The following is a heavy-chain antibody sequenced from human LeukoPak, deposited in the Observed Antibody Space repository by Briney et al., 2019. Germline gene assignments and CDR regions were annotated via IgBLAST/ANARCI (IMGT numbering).Heavy chain of an antibody. CDR1: GFPFSTYW. Sequence: GGSLRLSCAASGFPFSTYWMHWAPQAPGKGLVWVSRINSDGSSTSYAESVKGRFTISRDNAKNTLYLQMNSLRAEDPAVYYCAMRIAVAGSLDYWGQGTLVTVSS. CDR2: INSDGSST. CDR3: AMRIAVAGSLDY. D-gene: IGHD6-19*01. J-gene: IGHJ4*02. V-gene: IGHV3-74*01.